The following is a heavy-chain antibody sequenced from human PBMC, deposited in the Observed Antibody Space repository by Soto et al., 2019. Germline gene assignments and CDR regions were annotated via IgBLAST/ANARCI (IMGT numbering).Heavy chain of an antibody. V-gene: IGHV3-7*01. CDR2: IKQDGSEK. D-gene: IGHD3-16*02. CDR3: ARPNPLPFMFGGVIATATNYYFYGMDV. Sequence: GGSLRLSCAASGFTFSSYWMSWVRQAPGKGLEWVANIKQDGSEKYYVDSVKGRFTISRDNAKNSLYLQMNSLRDEDTAVYYCARPNPLPFMFGGVIATATNYYFYGMDVWGQGTTVTVSS. J-gene: IGHJ6*02. CDR1: GFTFSSYW.